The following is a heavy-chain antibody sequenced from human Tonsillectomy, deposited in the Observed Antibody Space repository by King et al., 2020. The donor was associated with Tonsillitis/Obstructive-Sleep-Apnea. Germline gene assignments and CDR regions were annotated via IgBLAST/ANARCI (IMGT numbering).Heavy chain of an antibody. Sequence: VQLVESGGGLVQPGRSLRLSCAASGFIFDDYAMHWVRQVPGKGLEWVSGISWNRGSIDYADSVRGRFTISRDSAKNSLYLQMNSLRAEDTALYYCAKDTTYDFWSGFDYWGQRTLVTVSS. CDR1: GFIFDDYA. J-gene: IGHJ4*02. CDR3: AKDTTYDFWSGFDY. D-gene: IGHD3-3*01. V-gene: IGHV3-9*01. CDR2: ISWNRGSI.